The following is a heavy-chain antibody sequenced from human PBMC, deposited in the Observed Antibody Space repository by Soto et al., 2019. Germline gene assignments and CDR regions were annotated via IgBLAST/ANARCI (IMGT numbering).Heavy chain of an antibody. CDR1: GYSFTSYW. Sequence: GESLKISCKGSGYSFTSYWIVWVRQKPGKGLEWMGRIDPSDSQTYYSPSFRGHVTISVTKSITTVFLQWSSLRASDTAMYYCARQIYDSDTGPNFQYYFDSWGQGTPVTVSS. CDR3: ARQIYDSDTGPNFQYYFDS. J-gene: IGHJ4*02. CDR2: IDPSDSQT. D-gene: IGHD3-22*01. V-gene: IGHV5-10-1*01.